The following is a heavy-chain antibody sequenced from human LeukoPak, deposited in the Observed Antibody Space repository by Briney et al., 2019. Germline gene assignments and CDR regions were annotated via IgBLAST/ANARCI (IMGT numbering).Heavy chain of an antibody. CDR3: ARGQQWLVQYFDY. D-gene: IGHD6-19*01. CDR1: GVSISSSSYY. V-gene: IGHV4-39*01. CDR2: IYYSGST. J-gene: IGHJ4*02. Sequence: PSETLSLTCTVSGVSISSSSYYWGWIRQPPGKGLEWIGSIYYSGSTYYNPSLKSRVTISVDTSKNQFSLKLSSVTAADTAVYYCARGQQWLVQYFDYWGQGTLVTVSS.